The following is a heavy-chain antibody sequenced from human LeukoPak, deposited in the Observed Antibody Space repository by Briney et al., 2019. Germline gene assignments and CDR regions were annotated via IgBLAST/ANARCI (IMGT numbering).Heavy chain of an antibody. CDR3: ARVSDGYCSSTSCSDFDY. J-gene: IGHJ4*02. CDR1: GYSFTSYW. Sequence: GESLKISCKGSGYSFTSYWIGWVRQMPGEGLEWMGIIYPGDSDTRYSPSFQGQVTISADKSISTAYLQWSSLKASDTAMYYCARVSDGYCSSTSCSDFDYWGQGTLVTVSS. D-gene: IGHD2-2*03. CDR2: IYPGDSDT. V-gene: IGHV5-51*01.